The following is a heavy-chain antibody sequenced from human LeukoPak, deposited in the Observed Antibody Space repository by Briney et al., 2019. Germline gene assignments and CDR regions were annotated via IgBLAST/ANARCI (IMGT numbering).Heavy chain of an antibody. J-gene: IGHJ4*02. V-gene: IGHV3-48*03. CDR3: ARYWPNLDY. CDR2: ISSSGSPI. D-gene: IGHD2-15*01. Sequence: GGSLRLSCAASGFSFSSYEMNWVRQAPGKGLEWVSYISSSGSPIYYADSVKGRFTISRHNAKNSLYLQMNSLTVEDTAIYYCARYWPNLDYWGQGILVTVSS. CDR1: GFSFSSYE.